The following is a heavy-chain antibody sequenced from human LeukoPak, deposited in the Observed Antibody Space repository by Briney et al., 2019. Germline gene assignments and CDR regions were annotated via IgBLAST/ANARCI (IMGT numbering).Heavy chain of an antibody. CDR3: ARQGYCSGGSCYWSGWLDP. J-gene: IGHJ5*02. CDR1: GFTFTDYY. V-gene: IGHV3-11*01. Sequence: GGSLRLSCATSGFTFTDYYMSWIRQAPGKGLEWVSYISVSGPTIYYADSVKGRFTVSRDNAKDSLYLQMNSLRAEDTAVYYCARQGYCSGGSCYWSGWLDPWGQGTLVTVSS. CDR2: ISVSGPTI. D-gene: IGHD2-15*01.